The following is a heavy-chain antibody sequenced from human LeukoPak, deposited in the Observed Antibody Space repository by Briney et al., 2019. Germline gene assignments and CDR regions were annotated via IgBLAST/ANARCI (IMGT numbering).Heavy chain of an antibody. J-gene: IGHJ4*02. CDR1: GGTFSSYA. Sequence: ASVKVSCKASGGTFSSYAISWVRQAPGQGLEWMGWISAYNGNTYYAQKLQGRVTMTTDTSTSTAYMELRSLRSDDTAVYYCAAVTRDYWGQGTLVTVSS. CDR3: AAVTRDY. CDR2: ISAYNGNT. D-gene: IGHD4-11*01. V-gene: IGHV1-18*01.